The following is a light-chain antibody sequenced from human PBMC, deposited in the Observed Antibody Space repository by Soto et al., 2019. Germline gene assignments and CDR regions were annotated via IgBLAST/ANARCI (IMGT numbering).Light chain of an antibody. CDR3: QQYNSYSPWT. J-gene: IGKJ1*01. CDR2: HAS. Sequence: DIQMTQSPSTLSASVGDRVTITCRASQSINSWLAWYQQKPGKAPKLLIYHASSLESGVPSRFSGSGSGTEFTLTISSLQPDDFATYYCQQYNSYSPWTFGQGTKV. CDR1: QSINSW. V-gene: IGKV1-5*01.